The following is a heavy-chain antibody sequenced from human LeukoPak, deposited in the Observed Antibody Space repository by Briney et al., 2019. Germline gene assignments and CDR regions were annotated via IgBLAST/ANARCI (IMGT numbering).Heavy chain of an antibody. CDR1: GYSISSDYY. J-gene: IGHJ6*03. CDR2: IYHSGST. Sequence: SETLSLTCTVSGYSISSDYYWGWIRQPPGKGLEWIGSIYHSGSTYYNPSLKSRVTILVDTSKNQFSLKLRSVTAADTAVYYCASNSSSYYYYYMDVWGKGTTVTVSS. V-gene: IGHV4-38-2*02. CDR3: ASNSSSYYYYYMDV. D-gene: IGHD6-6*01.